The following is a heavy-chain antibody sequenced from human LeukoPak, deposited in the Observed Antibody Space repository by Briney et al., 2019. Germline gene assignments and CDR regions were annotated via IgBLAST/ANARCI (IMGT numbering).Heavy chain of an antibody. D-gene: IGHD6-13*01. Sequence: GASVKVSCKASGYTFTGYYMHWVRQAPGQGLEWMGWINPNSGGTNYAQKYQGRVTMTRDTSISTAYMELSRLRPEDTAVYFCARGRLGGDSSSWWNWFDPWGQGTLVTVSS. V-gene: IGHV1-2*02. CDR1: GYTFTGYY. CDR3: ARGRLGGDSSSWWNWFDP. J-gene: IGHJ5*02. CDR2: INPNSGGT.